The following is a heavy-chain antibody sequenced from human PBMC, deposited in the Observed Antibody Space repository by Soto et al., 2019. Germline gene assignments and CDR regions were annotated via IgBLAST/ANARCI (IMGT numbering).Heavy chain of an antibody. CDR2: INPTGSMT. CDR1: GYSFITSYH. J-gene: IGHJ3*02. CDR3: ARDTGYDHDAFDI. D-gene: IGHD5-12*01. Sequence: ASVKVSCKASGYSFITSYHMHWVRQAPGQGLEWMGIINPTGSMTSYSQKFQGRLTMTRDTSSATDYMELSNLTSEDTALYFCARDTGYDHDAFDIWGQGTMVTVSS. V-gene: IGHV1-46*01.